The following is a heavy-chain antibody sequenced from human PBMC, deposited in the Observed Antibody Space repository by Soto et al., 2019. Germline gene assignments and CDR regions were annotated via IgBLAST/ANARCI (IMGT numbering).Heavy chain of an antibody. CDR3: ARSYYDFWSGYYSRDAFDI. V-gene: IGHV4-4*02. D-gene: IGHD3-3*01. J-gene: IGHJ3*02. CDR1: SGSISSSNW. CDR2: IYHSGST. Sequence: QVQLQESDPGLVKPSGTLSLTCAVSSGSISSSNWWSWVRQPPGKGLEWIGEIYHSGSTNYNPSLKSRVTISVDKSKNQFSLKLSSVTAADTAVYYCARSYYDFWSGYYSRDAFDIWGQGTMVTVSS.